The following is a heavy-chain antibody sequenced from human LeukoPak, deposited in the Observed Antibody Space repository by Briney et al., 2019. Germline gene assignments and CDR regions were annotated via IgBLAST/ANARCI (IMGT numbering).Heavy chain of an antibody. Sequence: GRSLRLSCAASGFTFSNYGMHWVRQAPGKGLEWVAVIWYDGSNKYYADSVKGRFTISRDNAENTLYLQLSSLRGEDTAVYYCARPKDSGDSVVASDSWGQGTLVTVSS. CDR3: ARPKDSGDSVVASDS. D-gene: IGHD4-17*01. CDR1: GFTFSNYG. J-gene: IGHJ4*02. CDR2: IWYDGSNK. V-gene: IGHV3-33*03.